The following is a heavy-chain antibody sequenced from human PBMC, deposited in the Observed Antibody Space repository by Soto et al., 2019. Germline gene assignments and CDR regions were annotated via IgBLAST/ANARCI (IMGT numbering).Heavy chain of an antibody. CDR2: IYYSGST. CDR3: ARESRTYYYDSSGPRWNWFDP. CDR1: GGSISSYY. D-gene: IGHD3-22*01. Sequence: SETLSLTCTVSGGSISSYYWSWIRQPPGKGLEWIGYIYYSGSTNYNPSHKSRVTISVDTSKNQFSLKLSSVTVADTAVYFCARESRTYYYDSSGPRWNWFDPWGQGTLVTVS. J-gene: IGHJ5*02. V-gene: IGHV4-59*01.